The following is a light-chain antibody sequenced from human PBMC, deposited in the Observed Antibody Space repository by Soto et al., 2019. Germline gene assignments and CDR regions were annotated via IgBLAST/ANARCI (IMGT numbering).Light chain of an antibody. J-gene: IGKJ1*01. V-gene: IGKV3-15*01. CDR2: GAS. CDR1: QSVSGN. Sequence: EIVMTQSPATLSVSPGERATLSCRASQSVSGNLAWYQQKPGQAPRLLIYGASTRATAIPARFSGSGSRTEFTLTISSPQSEDFVIYYCQQYNNCPPAFGQGTKVEIK. CDR3: QQYNNCPPA.